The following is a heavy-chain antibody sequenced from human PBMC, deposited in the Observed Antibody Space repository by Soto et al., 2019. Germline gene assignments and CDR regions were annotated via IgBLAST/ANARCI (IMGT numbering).Heavy chain of an antibody. CDR2: VTGNADRT. D-gene: IGHD2-2*01. Sequence: EVQLLESGGGLVQPGGSLRLSCAASGFSFSNYAMIWVRQPPGKGLEWVSGVTGNADRTYYADSVKGRFTIFRDNSKNTLYLQMNSLRAEDMAIYYWARDCSSSSCSVWKYWGQGVLVTVSS. CDR1: GFSFSNYA. V-gene: IGHV3-23*01. J-gene: IGHJ4*02. CDR3: ARDCSSSSCSVWKY.